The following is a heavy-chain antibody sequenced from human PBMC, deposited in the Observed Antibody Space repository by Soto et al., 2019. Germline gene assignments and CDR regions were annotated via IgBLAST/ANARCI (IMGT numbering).Heavy chain of an antibody. V-gene: IGHV4-39*01. CDR1: GGSISSSSYY. CDR3: ARRRWDNVVVPAAAFDY. CDR2: IYYSGST. J-gene: IGHJ4*02. D-gene: IGHD2-2*01. Sequence: PSETLSLTCTVSGGSISSSSYYWGWIRQPPGKGLEWIGSIYYSGSTYYNPSLKSRVTISVDTSKNQFSLKLSSVTAADTAVYYCARRRWDNVVVPAAAFDYWGQGTLVTVSS.